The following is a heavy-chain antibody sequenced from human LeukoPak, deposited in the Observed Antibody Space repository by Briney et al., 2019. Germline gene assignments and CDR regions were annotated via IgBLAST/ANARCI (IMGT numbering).Heavy chain of an antibody. J-gene: IGHJ5*02. CDR1: GGSISSGGYY. CDR2: IYYSGST. D-gene: IGHD6-13*01. CDR3: ARGYSSSWTPLDNWFDP. V-gene: IGHV4-31*03. Sequence: SQTLSLTCTVSGGSISSGGYYWSWIRQHPGKGLEWIGYIYYSGSTYYNPSLKSRVTISVDTSKNQFSLKLSSVTAADTAVYYCARGYSSSWTPLDNWFDPWGQGTLVTDSS.